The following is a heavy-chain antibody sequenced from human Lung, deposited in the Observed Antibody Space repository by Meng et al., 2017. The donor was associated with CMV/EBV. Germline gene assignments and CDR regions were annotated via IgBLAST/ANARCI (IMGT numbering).Heavy chain of an antibody. CDR1: GYTFTSYD. CDR2: MNPKSGNT. J-gene: IGHJ4*02. D-gene: IGHD4-17*01. V-gene: IGHV1-8*01. Sequence: CKASGYTFTSYDINWVRQATGQGLEWMGWMNPKSGNTGYALKFQGRVTMTRNTSINTAYMELSSLRSEDTAVYYCARGLGPSYADRDYWGQGTLAPSPQ. CDR3: ARGLGPSYADRDY.